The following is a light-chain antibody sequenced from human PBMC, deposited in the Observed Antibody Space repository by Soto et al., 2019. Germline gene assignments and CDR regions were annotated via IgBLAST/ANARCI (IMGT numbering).Light chain of an antibody. CDR1: SSNIGAGYD. J-gene: IGLJ2*01. CDR3: QSYDSSLTVV. Sequence: QSVLTQPPSVSGAPGQRVTISCTGSSSNIGAGYDVHWYQQVPGTAPKLLIYGXXXXXXXXXXXXXGSKSGTSASLAITGLQADDEADYYCQSYDSSLTVVFGGGTKLTVL. V-gene: IGLV1-40*01. CDR2: GXX.